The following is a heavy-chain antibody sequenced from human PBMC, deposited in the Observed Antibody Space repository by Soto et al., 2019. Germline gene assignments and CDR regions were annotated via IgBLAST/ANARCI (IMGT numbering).Heavy chain of an antibody. Sequence: LRLSCAASGFTFSSYGMHWVRQAPGKGLEWVAVISYDGSNKYYADSVKGRFTISRDNSKNTLYLQMNSLRAEDTAVYYCAKDRTYYDILNGFDYWGQGTLVTVSS. CDR3: AKDRTYYDILNGFDY. J-gene: IGHJ4*02. V-gene: IGHV3-30*18. CDR2: ISYDGSNK. CDR1: GFTFSSYG. D-gene: IGHD3-9*01.